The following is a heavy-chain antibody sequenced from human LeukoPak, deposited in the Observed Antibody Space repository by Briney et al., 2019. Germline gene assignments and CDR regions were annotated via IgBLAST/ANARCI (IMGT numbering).Heavy chain of an antibody. CDR2: INPNRGDT. CDR3: ARDRLGGYEFDY. J-gene: IGHJ4*02. D-gene: IGHD5-12*01. V-gene: IGHV1-2*02. Sequence: ASVKVSCKASGYSLIGYHMNWVRQAPGQGLEWMGWINPNRGDTNYAQKFQGRVTMTRDTSISTAYMELSRLISDDTAVYFCARDRLGGYEFDYWGQGTLVTVSS. CDR1: GYSLIGYH.